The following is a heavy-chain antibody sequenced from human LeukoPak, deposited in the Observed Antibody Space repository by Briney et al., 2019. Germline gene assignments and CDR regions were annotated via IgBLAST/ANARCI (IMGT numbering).Heavy chain of an antibody. D-gene: IGHD6-19*01. Sequence: PGGSLRLSCAASGFTFSSYSMNWIRQPPGKGLEWIGEINHSGSTNYNPSLKSRVTISVDTSKNQFSLKLSSVTAADTAVYYCARGSSGCGDSCLDYWGQGTLVTVSS. J-gene: IGHJ4*02. CDR2: INHSGST. CDR3: ARGSSGCGDSCLDY. CDR1: GFTFSSYS. V-gene: IGHV4-34*01.